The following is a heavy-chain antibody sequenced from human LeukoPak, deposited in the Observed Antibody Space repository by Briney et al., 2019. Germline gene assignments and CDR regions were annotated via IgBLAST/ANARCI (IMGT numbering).Heavy chain of an antibody. Sequence: SETLSLTCTVSGGSISSYYWSWIRQPAGKGLEWIGRIYTSGSTNYNPSLKSRVTISVDTSKNQFSLKLSSVTAADTAVYYCARGSRGTMIVVVTHYYYYYGMDVWGQGTTVTVSS. J-gene: IGHJ6*02. D-gene: IGHD3-22*01. CDR3: ARGSRGTMIVVVTHYYYYYGMDV. V-gene: IGHV4-4*07. CDR2: IYTSGST. CDR1: GGSISSYY.